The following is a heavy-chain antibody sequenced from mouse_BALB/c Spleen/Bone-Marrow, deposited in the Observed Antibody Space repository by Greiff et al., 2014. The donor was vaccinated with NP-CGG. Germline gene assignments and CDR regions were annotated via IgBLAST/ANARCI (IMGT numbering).Heavy chain of an antibody. CDR2: INNNGGST. Sequence: VQLQQPGGGLVQPGGSLKLSCVASGFTFSSYGMSWVRQTPDKRLELVATINNNGGSTYYPDSVKGQFTTSRDNAKNTLYLQMSSLKSEDTAMYYCARVYGWYFDVWGAGTTVTVSS. V-gene: IGHV5-6-3*01. J-gene: IGHJ1*01. CDR3: ARVYGWYFDV. CDR1: GFTFSSYG. D-gene: IGHD1-1*01.